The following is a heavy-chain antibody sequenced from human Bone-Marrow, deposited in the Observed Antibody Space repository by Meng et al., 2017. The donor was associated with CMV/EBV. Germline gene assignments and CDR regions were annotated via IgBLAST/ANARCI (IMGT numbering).Heavy chain of an antibody. J-gene: IGHJ4*02. Sequence: ASVKVSCKASGYTFTGYYVHWVRQAPGQGLGWMGWINPNSGGTKYAQKFQGRVTMTRDTSISTAYMELSRLRSDDTAVYYCARDPLVAATRAELDYWGQGTRVTGSS. V-gene: IGHV1-2*02. D-gene: IGHD2-15*01. CDR2: INPNSGGT. CDR3: ARDPLVAATRAELDY. CDR1: GYTFTGYY.